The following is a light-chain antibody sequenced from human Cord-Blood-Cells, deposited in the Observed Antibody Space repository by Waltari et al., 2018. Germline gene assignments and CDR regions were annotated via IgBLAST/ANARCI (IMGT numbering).Light chain of an antibody. CDR2: AAS. CDR3: LQDYNYPYT. V-gene: IGKV1-6*01. Sequence: AIQMTQSPSSLSASVGDRVTITCRASQGIRNDLGWYQQKPGKAPKLLIYAASSLQSGVASRFSGSGSGTDYTLTISSLQPEDFATYYCLQDYNYPYTFGQGTKLEIK. CDR1: QGIRND. J-gene: IGKJ2*01.